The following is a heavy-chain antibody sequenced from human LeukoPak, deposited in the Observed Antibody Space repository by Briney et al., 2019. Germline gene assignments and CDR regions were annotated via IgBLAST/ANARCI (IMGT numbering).Heavy chain of an antibody. V-gene: IGHV3-33*01. D-gene: IGHD3-22*01. Sequence: GRSLRLSCAASGFTFSSYGMHWVRQAPGKGLEWVAVIWYDGSNKYYADSVKGRFTISRDNSKNTLYLQMNSLRAEDTAVYYCASDYYGSSGSLDYRGQGTLVTASS. CDR1: GFTFSSYG. CDR2: IWYDGSNK. J-gene: IGHJ4*02. CDR3: ASDYYGSSGSLDY.